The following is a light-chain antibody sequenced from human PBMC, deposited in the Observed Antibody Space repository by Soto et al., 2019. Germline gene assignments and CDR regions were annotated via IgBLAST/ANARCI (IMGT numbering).Light chain of an antibody. J-gene: IGKJ4*01. CDR2: GSS. CDR1: QSVSNN. CDR3: YQYDSWLLT. Sequence: EIVMTPSPATLSVSTGERATLSCRASQSVSNNLAWFQQKPGQAPRVLIYGSSTRATGIPARFSGRGSGTEFTLTMSSLQSEDFAVYYCYQYDSWLLTFGGGTKVEIK. V-gene: IGKV3-15*01.